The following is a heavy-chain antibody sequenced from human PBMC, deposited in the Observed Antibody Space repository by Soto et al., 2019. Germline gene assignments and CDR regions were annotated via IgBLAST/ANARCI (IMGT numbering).Heavy chain of an antibody. CDR1: GGSISSYY. CDR3: ARGVGADLLAS. D-gene: IGHD1-26*01. V-gene: IGHV4-59*01. CDR2: IYYSGST. J-gene: IGHJ4*02. Sequence: QVQLQESGPGLVKPSETLSLTCTVSGGSISSYYWSWIRQPPGKGLEWIGYIYYSGSTNYNPSLKSRVTISVDTSKNQFSLKLSSVTAADTAVYYCARGVGADLLASWGQGTLVTVSS.